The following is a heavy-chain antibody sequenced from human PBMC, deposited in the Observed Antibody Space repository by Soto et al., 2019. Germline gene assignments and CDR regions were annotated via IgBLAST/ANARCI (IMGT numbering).Heavy chain of an antibody. V-gene: IGHV3-23*01. CDR2: ISGSGGST. CDR3: AKDRGYDILTGYPRGVCDY. D-gene: IGHD3-9*01. Sequence: EVQLLESGGGLVQPGGSLRLSCAASGFTFSSYAMSWVRQAPGKGLEWVSAISGSGGSTYYADSVKGRFTISRDNSKNTLYLQMNSLRARDTAVYYCAKDRGYDILTGYPRGVCDYWGQGTLVTVSS. J-gene: IGHJ4*02. CDR1: GFTFSSYA.